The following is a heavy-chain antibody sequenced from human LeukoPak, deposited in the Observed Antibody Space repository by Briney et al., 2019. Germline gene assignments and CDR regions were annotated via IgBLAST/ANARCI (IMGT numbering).Heavy chain of an antibody. J-gene: IGHJ4*02. D-gene: IGHD1-26*01. CDR2: IYTSGST. CDR1: GGSISSGSYY. V-gene: IGHV4-61*02. Sequence: NSSETLSLTCTVSGGSISSGSYYWGWIRQPAGKGLEWIGRIYTSGSTNYNPSLKSRVTISVDTSKNQFSLRLISVTAADTAVFYCARNDRGRPANYWGQGTLVTVSS. CDR3: ARNDRGRPANY.